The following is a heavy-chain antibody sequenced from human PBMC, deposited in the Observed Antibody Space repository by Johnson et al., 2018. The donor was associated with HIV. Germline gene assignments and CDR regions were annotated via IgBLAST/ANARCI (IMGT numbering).Heavy chain of an antibody. V-gene: IGHV3-30*18. D-gene: IGHD1-26*01. Sequence: QVQLVESGGGVVQPGRSLRLSCAASGFTFSSYGMHWVRQAPGKGLEWVAVISYDGSNKYYADSVKGRLTISRDNSKNTLYLQMNSLRAEATAVYYCAKDRGSPGIPAAFEIWGQGTMVTVSP. CDR1: GFTFSSYG. CDR3: AKDRGSPGIPAAFEI. CDR2: ISYDGSNK. J-gene: IGHJ3*02.